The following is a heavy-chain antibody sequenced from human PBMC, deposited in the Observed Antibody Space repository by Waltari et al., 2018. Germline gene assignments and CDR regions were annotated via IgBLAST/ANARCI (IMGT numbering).Heavy chain of an antibody. Sequence: QLQLQESGPGLVKPSETLSLTCTVSGGSISSSSYYWGWIRQPPGKGLEWIGSIYYSGGTYYNPSLKSRVTISVDTSKNQFSLKLSSVTAADTAVYYCARDHGSSSWYYFDYWGQGTLVTVSS. V-gene: IGHV4-39*07. CDR2: IYYSGGT. D-gene: IGHD6-13*01. J-gene: IGHJ4*02. CDR1: GGSISSSSYY. CDR3: ARDHGSSSWYYFDY.